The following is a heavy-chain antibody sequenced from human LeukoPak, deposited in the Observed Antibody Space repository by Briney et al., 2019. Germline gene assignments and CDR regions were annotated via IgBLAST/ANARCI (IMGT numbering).Heavy chain of an antibody. J-gene: IGHJ4*02. D-gene: IGHD6-13*01. CDR1: GDGVSSNSAT. V-gene: IGHV6-1*01. CDR2: TYYRSKWNN. Sequence: SQTLSLTCAISGDGVSSNSATWNWIRQSPSRGLEWLGRTYYRSKWNNDYAVTVKSRITINPDAYKNRFSLQLNSVTPEDTALYYCARRIAAADRGFDYCGQGTLVSVSS. CDR3: ARRIAAADRGFDY.